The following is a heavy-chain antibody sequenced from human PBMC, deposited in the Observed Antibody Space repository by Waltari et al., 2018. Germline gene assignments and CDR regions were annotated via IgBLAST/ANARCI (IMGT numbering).Heavy chain of an antibody. J-gene: IGHJ3*02. CDR1: GYTFTYRY. D-gene: IGHD1-26*01. Sequence: QMQLVQSGAEVKKTGSSVKVSCKASGYTFTYRYLHWVRQAPGQALEWMGWITPFNGNTNYAQKFQDRVTITRDRSMSTAYMELSSLRAEDTAVYYCAKDRGSGSYYAAFDIWGQGTMVTVSS. CDR2: ITPFNGNT. CDR3: AKDRGSGSYYAAFDI. V-gene: IGHV1-45*02.